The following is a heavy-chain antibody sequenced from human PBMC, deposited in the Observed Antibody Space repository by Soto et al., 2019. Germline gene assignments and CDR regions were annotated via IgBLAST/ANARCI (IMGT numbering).Heavy chain of an antibody. CDR3: ASYSGWELHLAEYFQH. J-gene: IGHJ1*01. D-gene: IGHD1-26*01. CDR2: IIPIFGTA. V-gene: IGHV1-69*12. CDR1: GGTFSSYA. Sequence: QVQLVQSGAEVKKPGSLVKVSCKASGGTFSSYAISWVRQAPGQGLEWMGGIIPIFGTANYAQKFQGRVTITADESTSTAYMELSSLRSEDTAVYYCASYSGWELHLAEYFQHWGQGTLVTVSS.